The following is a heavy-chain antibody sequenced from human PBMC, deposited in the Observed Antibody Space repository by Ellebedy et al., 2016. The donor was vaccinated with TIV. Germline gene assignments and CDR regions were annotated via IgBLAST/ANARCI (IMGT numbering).Heavy chain of an antibody. V-gene: IGHV3-21*01. CDR1: GFTFSSYS. D-gene: IGHD2-15*01. J-gene: IGHJ4*02. Sequence: GESLKISXAASGFTFSSYSMNWVRQAPGKGLEWVSSISSSSSYIYYADSVKGRFTISRDNAKNSLYLQMNSLRAEDTAVYYCARDIVVVASSLGYWGQGTLVTVSS. CDR3: ARDIVVVASSLGY. CDR2: ISSSSSYI.